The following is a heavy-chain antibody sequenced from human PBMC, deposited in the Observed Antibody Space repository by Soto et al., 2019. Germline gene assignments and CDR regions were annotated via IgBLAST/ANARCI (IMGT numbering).Heavy chain of an antibody. CDR3: ATYQWLVPHFDY. J-gene: IGHJ4*02. CDR1: GYTLTELS. D-gene: IGHD6-19*01. Sequence: ASVKVSCKVSGYTLTELSMHWVRQAPGKGLEWMGGFDPEDGETIYAQKFQGRVTMTEDTSTDTAYMELSSLRSEDTAMYYCATYQWLVPHFDYWGQGTLVTVSS. CDR2: FDPEDGET. V-gene: IGHV1-24*01.